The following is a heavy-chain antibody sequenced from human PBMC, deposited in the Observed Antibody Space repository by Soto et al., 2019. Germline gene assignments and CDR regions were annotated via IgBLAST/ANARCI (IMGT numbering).Heavy chain of an antibody. CDR1: GYTFTSYD. CDR3: ARLLHCTNGVRVASDI. V-gene: IGHV1-8*01. Sequence: ASVKVSCKASGYTFTSYDINWVRQATGQGLEWMGWMNPNSGNTGYAQKFQGRVTMTRNTSISTAYMELSSLRSEDTAVYYCARLLHCTNGVRVASDIWGKGTMVTVSS. D-gene: IGHD2-8*01. CDR2: MNPNSGNT. J-gene: IGHJ3*02.